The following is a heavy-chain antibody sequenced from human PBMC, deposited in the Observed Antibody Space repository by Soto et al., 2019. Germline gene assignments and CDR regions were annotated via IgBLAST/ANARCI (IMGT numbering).Heavy chain of an antibody. J-gene: IGHJ6*02. CDR3: ARKSRSHGPNYGMDV. CDR1: GFTFSSYA. V-gene: IGHV3-30-3*01. CDR2: ISYDGSNK. Sequence: QVQLVESGGGVVQPGRSLRLSCAASGFTFSSYAMHWVRQAPGKGLEWVAVISYDGSNKYYADSVKGRFTISRDNSKNTLYLQMNSLRAEDTAVYYCARKSRSHGPNYGMDVWGQGTTVTVSS.